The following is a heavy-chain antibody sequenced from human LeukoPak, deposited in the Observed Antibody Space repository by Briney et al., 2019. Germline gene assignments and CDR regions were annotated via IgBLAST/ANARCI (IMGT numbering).Heavy chain of an antibody. CDR1: GFTFSNYS. CDR3: ARPHDYNWNYDYFDY. Sequence: GRSLRLSCAASGFTFSNYSINWVRQAPGKGLEWVAVISSDGSNKYYADSVKGRFTISRDNSKNTVYLKMNSLRADDTAVYYSARPHDYNWNYDYFDYWGQGTLVTVSS. J-gene: IGHJ4*02. CDR2: ISSDGSNK. D-gene: IGHD1-7*01. V-gene: IGHV3-30*03.